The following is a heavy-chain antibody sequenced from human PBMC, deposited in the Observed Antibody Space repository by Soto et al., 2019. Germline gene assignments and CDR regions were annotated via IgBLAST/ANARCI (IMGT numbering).Heavy chain of an antibody. CDR1: GFTFSSYW. CDR3: AREGYYDSSGYFYPYGMDV. D-gene: IGHD3-22*01. CDR2: IKQDGSEK. V-gene: IGHV3-7*01. Sequence: RLSCAASGFTFSSYWMSWVRQAPGKGLEWVANIKQDGSEKYYVDSVKGRFTISRDNAKNTLYLQMNSLRAEDTAVYYCAREGYYDSSGYFYPYGMDVWGQGTTVTVSS. J-gene: IGHJ6*02.